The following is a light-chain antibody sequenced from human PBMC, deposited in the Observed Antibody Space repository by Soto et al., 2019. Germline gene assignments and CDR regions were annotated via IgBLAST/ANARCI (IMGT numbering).Light chain of an antibody. CDR1: NTGSKS. CDR3: QVWDSSSDHVV. V-gene: IGLV3-21*02. CDR2: DDS. Sequence: SYELTQPPSVSVAPGQTARITCGGNNTGSKSVHWYQQKPGQAPVLVVYDDSDRPSGIPERFSGSNSGNTATLTISRVEAGDEADYYCQVWDSSSDHVVFGGGTKLTLL. J-gene: IGLJ2*01.